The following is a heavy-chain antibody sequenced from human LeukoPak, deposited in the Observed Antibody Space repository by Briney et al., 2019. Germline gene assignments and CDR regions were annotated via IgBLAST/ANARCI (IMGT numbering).Heavy chain of an antibody. CDR2: MNPNSGDT. J-gene: IGHJ4*02. D-gene: IGHD3-22*01. Sequence: ASVKVSCKASGYTFTNYDITWVRQAPGQGLEWMGWMNPNSGDTGCAQKFQGRVSMTRDTSISTAYMELSSLRSEDTAVYYCARGFSAYDGTDYAFSYYWGQGTLVTVSS. V-gene: IGHV1-8*01. CDR1: GYTFTNYD. CDR3: ARGFSAYDGTDYAFSYY.